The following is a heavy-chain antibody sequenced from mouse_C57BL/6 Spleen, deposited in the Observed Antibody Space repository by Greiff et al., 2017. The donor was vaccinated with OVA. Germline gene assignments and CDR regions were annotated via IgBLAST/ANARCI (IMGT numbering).Heavy chain of an antibody. CDR1: GYAFSSYW. J-gene: IGHJ2*01. Sequence: QVQLQQSGAELVKPGASVKISCKASGYAFSSYWMNWVKQRPGKGLEWIGQIYPGDGDTNYNGKFKGKATLTADKSSSTAYMQLSSLTSEDSAVYFCARCYYGSSYLFDYWGQGTTLTVSS. V-gene: IGHV1-80*01. CDR2: IYPGDGDT. D-gene: IGHD1-1*01. CDR3: ARCYYGSSYLFDY.